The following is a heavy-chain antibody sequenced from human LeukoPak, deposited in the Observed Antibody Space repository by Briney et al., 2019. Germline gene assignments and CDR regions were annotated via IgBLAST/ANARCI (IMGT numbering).Heavy chain of an antibody. J-gene: IGHJ4*02. D-gene: IGHD3-22*01. Sequence: SETLSLTCSVSGGSLSPYYWSWIRQPPGGGLEWLGEINQSGSTNYNPSLKSRVTISVEKFKNQFSLEVTSVTAADTAIYYCATLGGLYYESHGYPDFDHWGQGTLVTVSS. CDR1: GGSLSPYY. CDR3: ATLGGLYYESHGYPDFDH. CDR2: INQSGST. V-gene: IGHV4-34*01.